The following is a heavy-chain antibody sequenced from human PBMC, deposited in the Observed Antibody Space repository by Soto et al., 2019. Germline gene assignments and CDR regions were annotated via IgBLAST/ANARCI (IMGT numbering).Heavy chain of an antibody. J-gene: IGHJ4*02. CDR2: INPSVGST. V-gene: IGHV1-46*01. Sequence: GASVKVSCKASGYTFTNYYMHWVRQAPGQGLEWMGIINPSVGSTTYAQRFQGRFTITRDTSTSTVYMELSSLRSEDTAVYYCVRDYDILTAYQYYFDYWGQGTLVTVSS. CDR3: VRDYDILTAYQYYFDY. CDR1: GYTFTNYY. D-gene: IGHD3-9*01.